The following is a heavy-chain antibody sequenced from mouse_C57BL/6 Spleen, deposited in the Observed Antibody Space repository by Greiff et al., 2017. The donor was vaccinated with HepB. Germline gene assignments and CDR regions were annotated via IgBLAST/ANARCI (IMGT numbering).Heavy chain of an antibody. Sequence: QVQLKQPGAELVKPGASVKLSCKASGYTFTSYWMHWVKQRPGQGLEWIGMIHPNSGSTNYNEKFKSKATLTVDKSSSTAYMQLSSLTSEDSAVYYCARNYGSSEEYFDVWGTGTTVTVSS. CDR2: IHPNSGST. CDR1: GYTFTSYW. D-gene: IGHD1-1*01. J-gene: IGHJ1*03. CDR3: ARNYGSSEEYFDV. V-gene: IGHV1-64*01.